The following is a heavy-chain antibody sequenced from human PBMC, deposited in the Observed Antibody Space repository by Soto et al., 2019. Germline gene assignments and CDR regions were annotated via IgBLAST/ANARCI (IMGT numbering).Heavy chain of an antibody. V-gene: IGHV4-59*08. CDR3: ARPPRGGYYDGRGDY. Sequence: SETLSLTCTVSGDFNTNFYWSWIRQSPGKGLEWMGFIYSSGSTRYNPSLKSRITMSLDTSKNQFSLRLSSVTAADTAVYYCARPPRGGYYDGRGDYWGQGTLVTVS. CDR2: IYSSGST. D-gene: IGHD3-22*01. CDR1: GDFNTNFY. J-gene: IGHJ4*02.